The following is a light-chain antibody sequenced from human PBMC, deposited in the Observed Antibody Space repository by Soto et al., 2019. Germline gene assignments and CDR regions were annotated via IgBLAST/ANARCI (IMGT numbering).Light chain of an antibody. J-gene: IGKJ2*01. CDR1: QSISTY. Sequence: DIQMTQSPSSLSASVGDRVTITCRTSQSISTYLNWYQQKPGKAPKLLIYGVFSLESGVPSRFSGGGSGTDFSLTISSLQPEDFAVYYRQQSYSTPPTFGQGTKVEIK. CDR3: QQSYSTPPT. V-gene: IGKV1-39*01. CDR2: GVF.